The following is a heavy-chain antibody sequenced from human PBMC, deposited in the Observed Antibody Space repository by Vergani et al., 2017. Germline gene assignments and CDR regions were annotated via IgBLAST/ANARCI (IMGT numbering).Heavy chain of an antibody. J-gene: IGHJ3*02. D-gene: IGHD2-15*01. CDR1: GFTFSSYA. CDR3: ASVPTFGVVAATLDAFDI. CDR2: ISGSGGST. Sequence: EVQLLESGGGLVQPGGSLRLSCAASGFTFSSYAMSWVRQAPGKGLEWVSAISGSGGSTYYADSVKGRFTISRDNSKNTLYLQMNSLRAEDTAVYYCASVPTFGVVAATLDAFDIWGQGTMVTVSS. V-gene: IGHV3-23*01.